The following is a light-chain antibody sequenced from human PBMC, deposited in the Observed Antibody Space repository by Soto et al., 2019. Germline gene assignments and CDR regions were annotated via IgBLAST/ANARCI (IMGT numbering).Light chain of an antibody. CDR2: EAS. V-gene: IGKV1-9*01. CDR1: QDIGSY. J-gene: IGKJ4*01. Sequence: DIQLTQSPSFLSASVGDRVTITCRASQDIGSYLAWYQQKPGKAPKLLIYEASTLQSGVPSRFSGSGSGTEFTLTISRLQPEDFATYYCQQLERYPTATFGGGTKVDIK. CDR3: QQLERYPTAT.